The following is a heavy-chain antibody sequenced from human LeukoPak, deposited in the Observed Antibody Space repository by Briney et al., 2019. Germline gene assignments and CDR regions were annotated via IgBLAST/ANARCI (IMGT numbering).Heavy chain of an antibody. V-gene: IGHV1-8*01. Sequence: GASVKVSCKASGYTFTSYDINWGRQATGQGLEWMGWMNPNSGNTGYAQKFQGRVTMTRNTSISTAYMELSSLRSEDTAVYYCARGDSSSSTRYYYYYYMDVWGKGTTVTVSS. J-gene: IGHJ6*03. CDR3: ARGDSSSSTRYYYYYYMDV. D-gene: IGHD6-6*01. CDR1: GYTFTSYD. CDR2: MNPNSGNT.